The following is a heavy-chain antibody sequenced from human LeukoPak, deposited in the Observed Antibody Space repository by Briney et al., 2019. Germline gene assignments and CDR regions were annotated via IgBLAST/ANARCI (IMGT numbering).Heavy chain of an antibody. CDR1: GVSVSSYY. J-gene: IGHJ4*02. V-gene: IGHV4-59*08. D-gene: IGHD5-12*01. CDR3: ARQGYSAYEILDY. CDR2: IYYSGST. Sequence: SETLSLTCTVSGVSVSSYYWSWIRQPPGKGLEWIGYIYYSGSTNYSPSLKSRVTISVDTSKNQFSLKLSSVTAADTAVYYCARQGYSAYEILDYWGQGTLVTVSS.